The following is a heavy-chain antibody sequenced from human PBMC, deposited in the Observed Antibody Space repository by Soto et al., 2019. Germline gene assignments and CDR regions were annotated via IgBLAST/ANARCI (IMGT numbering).Heavy chain of an antibody. Sequence: SETLSLTCTVSGGSISSSSYYWGWIRQPPGKGLEWIGSIYYSGSTYYNPSLKSRVTISVDTSKNQFSLKLSSVTAADTAVYYSERATLAEAGTGWFDTWGQGPLVTVSS. J-gene: IGHJ5*02. CDR1: GGSISSSSYY. V-gene: IGHV4-39*01. CDR2: IYYSGST. D-gene: IGHD6-13*01. CDR3: ERATLAEAGTGWFDT.